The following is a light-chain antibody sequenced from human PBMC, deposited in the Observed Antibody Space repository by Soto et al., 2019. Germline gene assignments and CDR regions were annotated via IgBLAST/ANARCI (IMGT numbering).Light chain of an antibody. CDR2: EVS. CDR1: SSDVGGYNY. Sequence: QSALTQPPSASGSPGQSVTISCTGTSSDVGGYNYVSWYQQHPGKAPKLMIYEVSKRPSGVPDRFSGSKSGNTASLTVSGLQAEDEADYYGSSYAAFGGGTKVTVL. V-gene: IGLV2-8*01. CDR3: SSYAA. J-gene: IGLJ2*01.